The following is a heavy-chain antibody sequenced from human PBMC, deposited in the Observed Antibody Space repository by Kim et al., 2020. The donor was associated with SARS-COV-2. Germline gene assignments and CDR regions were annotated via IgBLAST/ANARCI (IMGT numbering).Heavy chain of an antibody. J-gene: IGHJ4*02. CDR1: GFTFSAYA. Sequence: GGSLRLSCAASGFTFSAYAMSWVRQAPGKGLEWFSAIHSSGGNSFYANSVKGRFTISRDNSKNTLYLQMNSLRAEDPAIYYCAQVFSPSCYGSSDYWGQG. D-gene: IGHD2-2*01. V-gene: IGHV3-23*01. CDR2: IHSSGGNS. CDR3: AQVFSPSCYGSSDY.